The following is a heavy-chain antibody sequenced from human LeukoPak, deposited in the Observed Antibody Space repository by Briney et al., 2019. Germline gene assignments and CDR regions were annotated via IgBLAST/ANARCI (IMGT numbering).Heavy chain of an antibody. CDR2: INHSGST. CDR1: GGSFSGYY. CDR3: ARDPGSYYCSSTSCYIVGDVSVSNWFDP. V-gene: IGHV4-34*01. D-gene: IGHD2-2*02. J-gene: IGHJ5*02. Sequence: SETLSLTCAVYGGSFSGYYWSWIRQPPGKGLEWIGEINHSGSTNYNPSLKSRVTISVDTSKNQFSLKLSSVTAADTAVYYCARDPGSYYCSSTSCYIVGDVSVSNWFDPWGQGTLVTVSS.